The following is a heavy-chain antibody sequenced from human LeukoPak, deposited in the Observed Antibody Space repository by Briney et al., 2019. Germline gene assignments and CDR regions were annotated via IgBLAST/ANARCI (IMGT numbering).Heavy chain of an antibody. Sequence: GGSLRLSCAASGFSFSSYVMSWVRQAPGKGLEWVSAISGTSDSTYYADSVKGRFTISRDNSKNTLYLQMNSLRAEDTAVYYGGRDWGGFGGGACYADFFNIGAKGKMVTVFS. J-gene: IGHJ3*02. CDR2: ISGTSDST. CDR3: GRDWGGFGGGACYADFFNI. V-gene: IGHV3-23*01. D-gene: IGHD2-21*02. CDR1: GFSFSSYV.